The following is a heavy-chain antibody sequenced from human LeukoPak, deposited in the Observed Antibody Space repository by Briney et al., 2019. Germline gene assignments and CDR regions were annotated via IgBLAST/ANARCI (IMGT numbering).Heavy chain of an antibody. D-gene: IGHD3-22*01. V-gene: IGHV4-61*01. CDR2: IYDSGST. Sequence: SETLSLTCTVSGFSISSGIYYWSWIRQPPGKGLEWIGYIYDSGSTNYNPSLKRRVTISVDTSKNQFSLKLSSVTAADTAVYYCARDRGYYDSSGYYFDYWGQGTLVTVSS. J-gene: IGHJ4*02. CDR3: ARDRGYYDSSGYYFDY. CDR1: GFSISSGIYY.